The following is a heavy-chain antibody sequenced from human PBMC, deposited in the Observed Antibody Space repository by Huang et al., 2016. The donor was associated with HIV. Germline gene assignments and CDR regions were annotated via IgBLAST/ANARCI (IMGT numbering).Heavy chain of an antibody. V-gene: IGHV3-30-3*01. CDR2: ISYDGSNK. J-gene: IGHJ6*03. Sequence: QVQLVESGGGVVQPGRSLRLSCAASRFTFSNYARHWVRQVPGKELEWVAIISYDGSNKYYADSVKGRFTISRDNSKNTLYLQMNSLRAEDTAVYYCARDLWLRDLYYYYYMDVWGKGTTVTVSS. CDR1: RFTFSNYA. CDR3: ARDLWLRDLYYYYYMDV. D-gene: IGHD5-12*01.